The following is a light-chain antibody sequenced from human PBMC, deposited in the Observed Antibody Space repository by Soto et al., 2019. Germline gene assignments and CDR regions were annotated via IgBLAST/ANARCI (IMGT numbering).Light chain of an antibody. CDR2: AAS. CDR3: QQTSSRFLS. J-gene: IGKJ4*01. V-gene: IGKV1-39*01. CDR1: QSISTY. Sequence: DIQMTQSPSSLSVSVGDRVTITCRTSQSISTYLNWYQQKPGKPPKVLIYAASSLQSGVPSRFSGSGSGTDFALTISSLQPEDSATYYCQQTSSRFLSFGGGTKVDIX.